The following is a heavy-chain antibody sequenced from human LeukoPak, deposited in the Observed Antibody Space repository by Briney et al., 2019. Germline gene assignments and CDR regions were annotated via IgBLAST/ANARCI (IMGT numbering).Heavy chain of an antibody. J-gene: IGHJ3*02. Sequence: GGSLRLSCAASGFTFSSYSMNWVRQAPGKGLEWVSYISSSSSTIYYADSVKGRFTISRDNAKNSLYLQMNSLRAEDTAVYYCAREGVVPAAVTDAFDIWGQGTMVTVSS. CDR1: GFTFSSYS. CDR2: ISSSSSTI. CDR3: AREGVVPAAVTDAFDI. D-gene: IGHD2-2*01. V-gene: IGHV3-48*01.